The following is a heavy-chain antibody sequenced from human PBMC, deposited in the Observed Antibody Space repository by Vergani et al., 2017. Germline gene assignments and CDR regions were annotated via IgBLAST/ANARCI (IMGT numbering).Heavy chain of an antibody. CDR1: GYSFTSYW. V-gene: IGHV5-51*01. CDR3: ARPQRGMVEATAVDY. CDR2: IYPGDSET. D-gene: IGHD1-26*01. J-gene: IGHJ4*02. Sequence: EVQLVQSGAEVKKPGESLKISCKGSGYSFTSYWIGWVRQRPGKGLEWMGIIYPGDSETRYSPAFQGQVTISADKSISTAYLQWSSLKASDTAMYYCARPQRGMVEATAVDYWGQATLVTVSS.